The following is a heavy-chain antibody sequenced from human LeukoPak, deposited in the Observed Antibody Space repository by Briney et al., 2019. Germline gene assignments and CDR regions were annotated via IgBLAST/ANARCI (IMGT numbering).Heavy chain of an antibody. V-gene: IGHV3-33*06. D-gene: IGHD6-19*01. CDR3: AKVGSQETIEVAGPYFDY. CDR1: GFTFSSNG. J-gene: IGHJ4*02. Sequence: GGPLLLSCAASGFTFSSNGMHWVRQPPGKGLEWVAVIWYNGSNKYYAASVRGRFTISRDNPKNTLYLQMNSLRAEDTAVYYCAKVGSQETIEVAGPYFDYWGQGSLVTVSS. CDR2: IWYNGSNK.